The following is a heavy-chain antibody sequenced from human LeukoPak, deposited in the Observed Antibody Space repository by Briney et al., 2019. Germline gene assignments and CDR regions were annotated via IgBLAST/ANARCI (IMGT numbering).Heavy chain of an antibody. Sequence: SVKVSCKASGGTFSSYAISWVRQAPGQGLEWMGGIIPIFGTANYAQKFQGRVTITADKSTSTAYMELSSLRSEDTAVYYCARDPGGTAMVTADYWGQGTLVTVSS. V-gene: IGHV1-69*06. J-gene: IGHJ4*02. CDR2: IIPIFGTA. D-gene: IGHD5-18*01. CDR1: GGTFSSYA. CDR3: ARDPGGTAMVTADY.